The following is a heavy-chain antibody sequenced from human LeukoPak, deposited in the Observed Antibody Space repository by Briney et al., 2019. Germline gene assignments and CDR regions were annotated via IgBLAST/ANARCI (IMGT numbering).Heavy chain of an antibody. CDR3: ATAKAAAGTCPDY. J-gene: IGHJ4*02. D-gene: IGHD6-13*01. CDR2: FDPEDGET. V-gene: IGHV1-24*01. CDR1: GYTLTELS. Sequence: ASVKVSCKVSGYTLTELSMHWVRQAPGKGLEGMGGFDPEDGETIYAQKFHGRVTMTEDTSTDTAYTELSSLRSEDTAVYYCATAKAAAGTCPDYWGQGTLVTVSS.